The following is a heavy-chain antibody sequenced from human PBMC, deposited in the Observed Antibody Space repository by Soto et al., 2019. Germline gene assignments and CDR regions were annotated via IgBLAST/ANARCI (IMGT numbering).Heavy chain of an antibody. D-gene: IGHD6-13*01. CDR1: GGSISNGDYY. CDR2: IYYSGST. CDR3: ARIKGGAAGNFDY. J-gene: IGHJ4*02. V-gene: IGHV4-31*03. Sequence: TLSLTCTVSGGSISNGDYYWTWIRQHPVKGLEWVGYIYYSGSTYSNPSLKSRVTISVATSKNQFSLRLSSVTAADTAVYHCARIKGGAAGNFDYWGRGALVTVSS.